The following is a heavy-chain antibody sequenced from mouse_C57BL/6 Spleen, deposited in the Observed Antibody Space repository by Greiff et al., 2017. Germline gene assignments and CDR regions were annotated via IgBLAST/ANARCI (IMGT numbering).Heavy chain of an antibody. V-gene: IGHV1-22*01. CDR3: ARCYYYGSSYAMDY. CDR2: INPNNGGT. D-gene: IGHD1-1*01. J-gene: IGHJ4*01. Sequence: VQLQQSGPELVKPGASVKMSCKASGYTFTDYNMHWVMQSHGKSLEWIGYINPNNGGTSYNQKFKGKATLTVNKSSSTAYMELRRLTSEDSAVYYCARCYYYGSSYAMDYWGQGTSVTVSS. CDR1: GYTFTDYN.